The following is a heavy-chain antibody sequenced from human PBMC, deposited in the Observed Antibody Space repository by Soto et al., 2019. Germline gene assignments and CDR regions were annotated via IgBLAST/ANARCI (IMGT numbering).Heavy chain of an antibody. CDR2: IIPILGIA. CDR3: ARGGGYCSGGSCGWFDP. D-gene: IGHD2-15*01. Sequence: QVQLVQSGAEVKKPGSSVKVSCKASGGTFSSYTISWVRQAPGQGLEWMGRIIPILGIANYAQKFQGRVTITADKSTSTAYMELSSLRSEDTAVYYCARGGGYCSGGSCGWFDPWGQGTLVTASS. CDR1: GGTFSSYT. J-gene: IGHJ5*02. V-gene: IGHV1-69*02.